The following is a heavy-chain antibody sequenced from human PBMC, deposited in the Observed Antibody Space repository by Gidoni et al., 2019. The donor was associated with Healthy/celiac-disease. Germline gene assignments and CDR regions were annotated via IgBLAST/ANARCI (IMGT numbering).Heavy chain of an antibody. CDR3: ANGLSPWYFQH. J-gene: IGHJ1*01. CDR2: IRYDGSNK. V-gene: IGHV3-30*02. CDR1: GFTFSSYG. Sequence: QVQLVESGGGVVQPGGSLRLSCAASGFTFSSYGMHWVRQAPGKGLEWVAFIRYDGSNKYYADSVKGRFTISRDNSKNTLYLQMNSLRAEDTAVYYCANGLSPWYFQHWGQGTLVTVSS. D-gene: IGHD3-16*01.